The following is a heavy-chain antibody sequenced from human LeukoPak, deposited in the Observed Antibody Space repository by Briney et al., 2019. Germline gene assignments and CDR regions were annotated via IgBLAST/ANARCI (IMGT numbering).Heavy chain of an antibody. CDR3: ARLAGVGYTNSPFDY. Sequence: GESLKISCKGSEYSFTNYWIGWVRQMPGKGLEWMGIIYPGDSDTRYSPSFQGQVTISADKSISTAYLQWSSLKASDTAMYYCARLAGVGYTNSPFDYWGQGTLVTVSS. J-gene: IGHJ4*02. CDR2: IYPGDSDT. CDR1: EYSFTNYW. V-gene: IGHV5-51*01. D-gene: IGHD5-24*01.